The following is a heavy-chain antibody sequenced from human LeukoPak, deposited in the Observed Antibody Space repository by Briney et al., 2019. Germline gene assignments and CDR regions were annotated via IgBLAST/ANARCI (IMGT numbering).Heavy chain of an antibody. CDR1: GFTFSSYG. D-gene: IGHD6-13*01. CDR3: ARGSDSSSWYYYMDV. V-gene: IGHV3-23*01. CDR2: ISGSGGST. J-gene: IGHJ6*03. Sequence: GGSLRLSCAASGFTFSSYGMSWVRQAPGKGLEWVSAISGSGGSTYYADSVKGRFTISRDNSKNTLYLQMNSLRAEDTAVYYCARGSDSSSWYYYMDVWGKGTTVTVSS.